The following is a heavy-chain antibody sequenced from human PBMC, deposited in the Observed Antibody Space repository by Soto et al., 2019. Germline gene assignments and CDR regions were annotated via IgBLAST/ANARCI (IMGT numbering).Heavy chain of an antibody. CDR1: GFIFNAYA. CDR3: ARVASAYIISADH. J-gene: IGHJ4*02. Sequence: EVQLLESGGGLVQPGGSLRLSCAASGFIFNAYAMTWVRQAPGKGLEWVSAIGGSGGNTYYAASVKGCFTISRDNSKDTVELEMNRLRVVATAVYLCARVASAYIISADHWGQGILVTVSS. D-gene: IGHD5-12*01. V-gene: IGHV3-23*01. CDR2: IGGSGGNT.